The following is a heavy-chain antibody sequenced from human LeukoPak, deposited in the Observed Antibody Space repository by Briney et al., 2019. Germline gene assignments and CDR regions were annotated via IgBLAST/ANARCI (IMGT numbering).Heavy chain of an antibody. CDR3: ARDPDSSYEWGPFDP. CDR1: GDSVSSNSAS. CDR2: TYYRSKWNS. V-gene: IGHV6-1*01. D-gene: IGHD1-26*01. J-gene: IGHJ5*02. Sequence: HSRTLSLTCAISGDSVSSNSASWNWIRQSPSRGLEWLGRTYYRSKWNSDYAVSVKSRITINPDTSKNQFSLHLNSVTPEDTAVYYCARDPDSSYEWGPFDPWGQGTLVTVSS.